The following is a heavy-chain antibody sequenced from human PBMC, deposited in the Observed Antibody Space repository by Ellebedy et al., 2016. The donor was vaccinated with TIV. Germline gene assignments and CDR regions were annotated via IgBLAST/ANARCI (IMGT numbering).Heavy chain of an antibody. Sequence: ASVKVSCKASGYTFTSYAMHWVRQAPGQRLEWMGWINAGNGNTKYSQKFQGRVTITRDTSASTAYMELSSLRSEDTAVYYCARDLAVVLAAGTGYYYYYYGMDVWGQGTTVTVSS. V-gene: IGHV1-3*01. CDR2: INAGNGNT. CDR1: GYTFTSYA. D-gene: IGHD6-13*01. CDR3: ARDLAVVLAAGTGYYYYYYGMDV. J-gene: IGHJ6*02.